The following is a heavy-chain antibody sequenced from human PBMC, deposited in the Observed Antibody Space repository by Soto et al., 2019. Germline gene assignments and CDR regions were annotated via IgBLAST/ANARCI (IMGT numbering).Heavy chain of an antibody. CDR2: IYSGGST. J-gene: IGHJ4*02. V-gene: IGHV3-66*01. CDR3: ARDRPEYYYDSSGYYPF. Sequence: GGSLIVSCAASGFTISSNYMSWVRQAPGKGLEWVSVIYSGGSTYYADSVKGRFTISRDNSKNTLYLQMNSLRAEDTAVYYCARDRPEYYYDSSGYYPFWGQGTLVTVSS. D-gene: IGHD3-22*01. CDR1: GFTISSNY.